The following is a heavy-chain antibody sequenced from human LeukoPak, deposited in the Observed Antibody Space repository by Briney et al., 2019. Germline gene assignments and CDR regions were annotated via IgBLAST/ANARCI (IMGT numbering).Heavy chain of an antibody. Sequence: PSETLSLTCTVSGGSISSYYWSWIRQPPGKGLEWIGYIYYSGSTSYNPSLKSRVTISVDTSKNQFSLKLSSVTAADTAVYYCASIGTTVNTFDYWGQGTLVTVSS. D-gene: IGHD4-17*01. J-gene: IGHJ4*02. CDR1: GGSISSYY. CDR3: ASIGTTVNTFDY. CDR2: IYYSGST. V-gene: IGHV4-59*01.